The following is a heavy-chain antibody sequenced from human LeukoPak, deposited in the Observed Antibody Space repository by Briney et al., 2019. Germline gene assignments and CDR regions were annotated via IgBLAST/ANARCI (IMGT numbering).Heavy chain of an antibody. D-gene: IGHD3-3*01. CDR1: GFTFDDYG. CDR2: INWNGGST. CDR3: ARESYDFWTRDAFDI. V-gene: IGHV3-20*01. J-gene: IGHJ3*02. Sequence: GGSLRLSCAASGFTFDDYGMSWVRQAPGKGLEWVSGINWNGGSTGYADSVKGRFTISRDNAKNSLYLQMNSLRAEDTALYHCARESYDFWTRDAFDIWGQGTMVTVSS.